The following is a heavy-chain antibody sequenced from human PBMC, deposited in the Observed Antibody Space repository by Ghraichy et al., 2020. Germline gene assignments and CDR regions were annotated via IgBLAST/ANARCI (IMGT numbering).Heavy chain of an antibody. CDR2: IYWDDDK. J-gene: IGHJ4*02. CDR3: AHSSVDSSSSRVVPFDY. D-gene: IGHD6-6*01. Sequence: SGPTLVKPTQTLTLTCTFSGFSLSTSGVGVSWIRQPPGKALEWLALIYWDDDKRYSPSLKSRLTITKDTSKNQVVLTMTNMDPVDTATYYCAHSSVDSSSSRVVPFDYWGQGTLVTVSS. V-gene: IGHV2-5*02. CDR1: GFSLSTSGVG.